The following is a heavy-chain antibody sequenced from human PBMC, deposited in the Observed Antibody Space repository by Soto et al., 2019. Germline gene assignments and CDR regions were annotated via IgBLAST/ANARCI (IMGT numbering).Heavy chain of an antibody. D-gene: IGHD4-4*01. V-gene: IGHV4-39*01. CDR2: IYYSGST. CDR1: GGSISSSSYY. Sequence: SETLSLTCTVSGGSISSSSYYWGWIRQPPGKGLEWIGSIYYSGSTYYNPSLKSRVTISVDTSKNQFSLKLSSVTAADTAVYYCAGTTVTTMIWGQGTTVTVSS. J-gene: IGHJ6*02. CDR3: AGTTVTTMI.